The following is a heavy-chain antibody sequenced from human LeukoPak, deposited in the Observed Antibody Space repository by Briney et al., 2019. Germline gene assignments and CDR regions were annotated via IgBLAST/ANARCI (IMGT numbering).Heavy chain of an antibody. V-gene: IGHV3-30*02. J-gene: IGHJ4*02. CDR1: GFTFNSYG. Sequence: PGGSLRLSCAASGFTFNSYGMHWVRQAPGKGLEWVAFIRYDGSNKYYADSVEGRSTISRDTSKNTLFLQMNSLRAEDTAVYYCARGQPGVAAAGNLDYWGQGTLVTVSS. D-gene: IGHD6-13*01. CDR2: IRYDGSNK. CDR3: ARGQPGVAAAGNLDY.